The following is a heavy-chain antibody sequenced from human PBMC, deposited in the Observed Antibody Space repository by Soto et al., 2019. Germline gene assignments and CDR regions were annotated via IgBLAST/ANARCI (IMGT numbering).Heavy chain of an antibody. D-gene: IGHD1-26*01. J-gene: IGHJ6*02. CDR3: ARDNVVGATTPYYYGMDV. CDR2: IIPIFGTA. CDR1: GGTFSSYA. V-gene: IGHV1-69*13. Sequence: GASVKVSCKASGGTFSSYAISWVRQAPGQGLEWMGGIIPIFGTANYAQKFQGRVTITADESTSTAYMELSSLRSEDTAVYYCARDNVVGATTPYYYGMDVWGQGTTVTVSS.